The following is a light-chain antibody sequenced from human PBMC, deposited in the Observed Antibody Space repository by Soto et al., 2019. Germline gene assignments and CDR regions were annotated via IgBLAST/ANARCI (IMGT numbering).Light chain of an antibody. CDR3: CSYAGSSTLL. Sequence: QSALTQPASMSGSPGQSITISCTGTSSDVGSYNLVSWYQQHPGKAPKVLIYEDSKRPSGVSDHFSASKSGNTASLTISGLQADDEADYYCCSYAGSSTLLFGGGTKLTVL. CDR1: SSDVGSYNL. J-gene: IGLJ3*02. V-gene: IGLV2-23*01. CDR2: EDS.